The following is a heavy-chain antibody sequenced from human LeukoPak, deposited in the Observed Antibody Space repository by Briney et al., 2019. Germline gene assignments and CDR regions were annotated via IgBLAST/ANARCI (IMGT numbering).Heavy chain of an antibody. CDR1: GFTFSDYY. CDR3: ARDICSGGSCLDAFDI. J-gene: IGHJ3*02. Sequence: KSGGSLRPSCAASGFTFSDYYMSWIRQAPGKGLEWVPYISSSGSTIYYADSVKGRFTISRDNAKNSLYLQMNSLRAEDTAVYYCARDICSGGSCLDAFDIWGQGTMVTVSS. D-gene: IGHD2-15*01. CDR2: ISSSGSTI. V-gene: IGHV3-11*01.